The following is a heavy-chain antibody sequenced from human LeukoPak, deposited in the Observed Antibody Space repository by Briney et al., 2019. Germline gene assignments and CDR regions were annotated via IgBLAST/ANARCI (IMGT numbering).Heavy chain of an antibody. V-gene: IGHV6-1*01. CDR2: TYYRSKWYN. CDR3: ARHIAAAGSMDV. D-gene: IGHD6-13*01. Sequence: SQTLSLTCAISGDSVSSNSAAWDWIRPSPLRGLEWLGRTYYRSKWYNDYAVSVKSRITINPDTSKNQFSLQLNSVTPEDTAVYYCARHIAAAGSMDVWGQGTTVTVSS. J-gene: IGHJ6*02. CDR1: GDSVSSNSAA.